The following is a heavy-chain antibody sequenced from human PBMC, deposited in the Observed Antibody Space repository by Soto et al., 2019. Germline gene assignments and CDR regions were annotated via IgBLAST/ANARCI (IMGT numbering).Heavy chain of an antibody. Sequence: WETLSLTCAVYGGSFSGYYWSWIRQPPGKGLEWIGEINHSGSTNYNPSLKSRVTISVDTSKNQFSLKLSSVTAADTAVYYCARGAYCGGDCYSVRLGYWGQGTLVTVSS. D-gene: IGHD2-21*02. CDR3: ARGAYCGGDCYSVRLGY. J-gene: IGHJ4*02. CDR1: GGSFSGYY. CDR2: INHSGST. V-gene: IGHV4-34*01.